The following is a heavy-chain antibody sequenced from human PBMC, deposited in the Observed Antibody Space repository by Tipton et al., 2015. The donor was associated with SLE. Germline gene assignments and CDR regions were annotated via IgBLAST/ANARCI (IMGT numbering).Heavy chain of an antibody. D-gene: IGHD5-24*01. CDR1: GYSFTTYW. J-gene: IGHJ6*03. CDR2: VYPGDSDA. Sequence: QLVQSGAEVKKPGGSLKISCKASGYSFTTYWIGWVRQMPGKGLEWMGIVYPGDSDARYSPSFQGQVTISADKSINTAYLQWSSLNASDTAIYYCARHGGERWLPNYFYYYMDVWGKGTTVTVSS. CDR3: ARHGGERWLPNYFYYYMDV. V-gene: IGHV5-51*01.